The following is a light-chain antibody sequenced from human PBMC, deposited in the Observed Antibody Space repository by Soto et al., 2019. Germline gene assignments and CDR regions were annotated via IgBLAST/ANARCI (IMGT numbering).Light chain of an antibody. CDR1: QTISSTY. Sequence: EIVLTQSPGPLSVSRGERAPLPWRGSQTISSTYLAWYQQKPGQAPRLLFYATSSRATGLPDRCSGSGSGTDFTLTISRLDPEDFAVYYCQQYGTSPITFGQGTRLEIK. CDR3: QQYGTSPIT. CDR2: ATS. V-gene: IGKV3-20*01. J-gene: IGKJ5*01.